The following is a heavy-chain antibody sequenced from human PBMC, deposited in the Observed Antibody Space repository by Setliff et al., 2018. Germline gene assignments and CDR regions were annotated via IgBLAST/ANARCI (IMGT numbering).Heavy chain of an antibody. CDR2: INPSGGLT. D-gene: IGHD5-18*01. Sequence: ASVKVSCKASGYTLTNYYMHWVRQAPGQGLEWMGIINPSGGLTRYAQKFQGRVTMTRDTSTSTVYMEVSSLRSEDTAVYYCAREFPYVDTGAYYFDYWGQGTLVTVSS. V-gene: IGHV1-46*01. CDR1: GYTLTNYY. J-gene: IGHJ4*02. CDR3: AREFPYVDTGAYYFDY.